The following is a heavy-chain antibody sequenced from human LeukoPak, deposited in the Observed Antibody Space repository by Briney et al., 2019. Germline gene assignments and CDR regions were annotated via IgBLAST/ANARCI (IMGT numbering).Heavy chain of an antibody. V-gene: IGHV4-59*01. Sequence: PSETLSLTCTPSAGCISTYYWSWFLQPPGKGLLWIGYIYHSGSSNYNPPLKSRVTISVDTSNNQFSLQLSSVPAADTAVYYCARSGGYASPIGYWGQGALVTVSS. CDR3: ARSGGYASPIGY. D-gene: IGHD5-12*01. J-gene: IGHJ4*02. CDR2: IYHSGSS. CDR1: AGCISTYY.